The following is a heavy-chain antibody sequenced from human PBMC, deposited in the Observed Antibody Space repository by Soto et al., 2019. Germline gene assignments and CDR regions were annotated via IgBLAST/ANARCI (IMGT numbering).Heavy chain of an antibody. CDR3: ARAGSGWFNYYGMDV. D-gene: IGHD6-19*01. V-gene: IGHV4-61*08. Sequence: SETLSLTCAVSGGSISSGGYSWSWIRQPPGKGLEWIGYIYYSGSTNYNPSLKSRVTISVDTSKNQISLKLSSVTAADTAVYYCARAGSGWFNYYGMDVWGQGTTVTVSS. CDR1: GGSISSGGYS. J-gene: IGHJ6*02. CDR2: IYYSGST.